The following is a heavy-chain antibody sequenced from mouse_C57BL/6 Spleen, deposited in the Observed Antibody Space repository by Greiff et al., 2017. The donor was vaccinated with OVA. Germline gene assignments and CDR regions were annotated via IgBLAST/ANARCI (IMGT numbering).Heavy chain of an antibody. V-gene: IGHV2-2*01. CDR3: ARNPGYDYGASFFDY. J-gene: IGHJ2*01. CDR1: GFSLTSYG. CDR2: IWSGGST. Sequence: VKLVESGPGLVQPSQSLSITCTVSGFSLTSYGVHWVRQSPGKGLEWLGVIWSGGSTDYNAAFISRLSISKDNSKSQVFFKMNSLQADDTAIYYCARNPGYDYGASFFDYWGQGTTLTVSS. D-gene: IGHD2-4*01.